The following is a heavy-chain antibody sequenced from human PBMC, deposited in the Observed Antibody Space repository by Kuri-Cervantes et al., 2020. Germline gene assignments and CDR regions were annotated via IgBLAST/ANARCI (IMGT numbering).Heavy chain of an antibody. D-gene: IGHD2-15*01. CDR2: INPSGGST. J-gene: IGHJ5*02. CDR3: ARVVVVVAEERGDWFDP. CDR1: GYTFTSYY. V-gene: IGHV1-46*01. Sequence: ASVKVSCKASGYTFTSYYMHWVRQAPGQGLEWMGIINPSGGSTSYAQKFQGRVTMTTDTSTSTAYMELRSLRSDDTAVYYCARVVVVVAEERGDWFDPWGQGTLVTVSS.